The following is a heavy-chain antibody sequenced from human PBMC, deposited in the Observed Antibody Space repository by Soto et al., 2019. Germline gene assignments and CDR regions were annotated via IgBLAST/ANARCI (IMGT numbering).Heavy chain of an antibody. Sequence: GGSLRLSCAASGFIFSSYAMSWVRQAPGKGLEWVSAISGSGSNTYYTDTVKGRFTISRDNSKNALYLQMNSLRAEDTAVYYCAKDTVGYSSGWGIFDPWGQGTLVTVSS. CDR2: ISGSGSNT. D-gene: IGHD6-19*01. J-gene: IGHJ5*02. CDR1: GFIFSSYA. V-gene: IGHV3-23*01. CDR3: AKDTVGYSSGWGIFDP.